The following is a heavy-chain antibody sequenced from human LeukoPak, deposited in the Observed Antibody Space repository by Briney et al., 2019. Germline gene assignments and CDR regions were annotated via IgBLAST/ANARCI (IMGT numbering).Heavy chain of an antibody. V-gene: IGHV3-30-3*01. J-gene: IGHJ4*02. CDR3: ARDAQSGAFSDFDY. CDR1: GFTFGNYA. D-gene: IGHD1-26*01. CDR2: IANNGGTQ. Sequence: GGSLRLSCEASGFTFGNYAIHWVRQVPGEGLEWGAIIANNGGTQYYADSVKGRFTISRDNSQSTVFLQMNSLRPEDTAVYYCARDAQSGAFSDFDYWGQGTLVTVSS.